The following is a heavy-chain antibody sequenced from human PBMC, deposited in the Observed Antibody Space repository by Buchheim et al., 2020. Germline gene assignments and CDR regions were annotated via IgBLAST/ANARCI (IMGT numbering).Heavy chain of an antibody. D-gene: IGHD3-22*01. CDR3: ARGAPDYYDSDNDAFDI. V-gene: IGHV4-30-4*01. J-gene: IGHJ3*02. CDR1: GGSISSGDYY. CDR2: IYYSGSP. Sequence: QVQLQESGPGLVKPSQTLSLTCTVSGGSISSGDYYWSWIRQPPGKGLEWIGYIYYSGSPYYNPSLKSRVTISVDTSKNQSSLKLSSVTAADTAVYYCARGAPDYYDSDNDAFDIWGQGT.